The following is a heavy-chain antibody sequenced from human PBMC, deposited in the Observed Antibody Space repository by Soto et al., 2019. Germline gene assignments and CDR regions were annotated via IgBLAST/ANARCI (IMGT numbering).Heavy chain of an antibody. Sequence: PGGSLRLSCAASGFTFSSYAMSWVRQAPGKGLEWVSAISGSGGSTYYADSVKGRFTISRDNSKNTLYLQMNSLRAEDTAVYYCAKSRLTMVRGVHYYYYGMDVWGQGTTLTVSS. CDR3: AKSRLTMVRGVHYYYYGMDV. J-gene: IGHJ6*02. CDR1: GFTFSSYA. V-gene: IGHV3-23*01. D-gene: IGHD3-10*01. CDR2: ISGSGGST.